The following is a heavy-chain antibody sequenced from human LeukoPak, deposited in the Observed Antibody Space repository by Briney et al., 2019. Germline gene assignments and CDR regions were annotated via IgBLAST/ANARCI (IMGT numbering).Heavy chain of an antibody. CDR3: AKGYYDYVWGSYYFDY. J-gene: IGHJ4*02. CDR2: ISGSGGST. CDR1: GFTFSSYA. Sequence: GGSLRLSYSASGFTFSSYAMSWVRQAPGKGLEWVSAISGSGGSTYYADSVKGRFTISRDNSRDTLYLQMNSLRAEDTAVYYCAKGYYDYVWGSYYFDYWGQGTLVTVSS. V-gene: IGHV3-23*01. D-gene: IGHD3-16*01.